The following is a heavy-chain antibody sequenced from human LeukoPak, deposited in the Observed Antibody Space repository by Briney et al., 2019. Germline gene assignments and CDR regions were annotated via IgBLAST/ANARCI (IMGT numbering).Heavy chain of an antibody. Sequence: GASVKVSCKASGYTFTSYGISWVRQAPGQGLEWMGWISAYNGNTNYAQKLQGRVTMTTDTSTSTAYMELRSLRSDDTAVYYCARGYSYGYFYYYNYMDVWGKGTTVTVSS. D-gene: IGHD5-18*01. J-gene: IGHJ6*03. CDR2: ISAYNGNT. V-gene: IGHV1-18*01. CDR3: ARGYSYGYFYYYNYMDV. CDR1: GYTFTSYG.